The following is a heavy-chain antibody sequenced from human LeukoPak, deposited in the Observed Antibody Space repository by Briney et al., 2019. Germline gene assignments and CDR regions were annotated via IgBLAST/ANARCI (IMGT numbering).Heavy chain of an antibody. CDR3: ARYYYGSGSLPGADY. Sequence: SETLSLTCTVSGGSISSYYWSWIRQPPGKGLEWIGYIYYSGSTNYNPSLKSRVTISVDTSKNQFSLKLGSVTAADTAVYYCARYYYGSGSLPGADYWGQGTLVTVSS. CDR2: IYYSGST. D-gene: IGHD3-10*01. CDR1: GGSISSYY. J-gene: IGHJ4*02. V-gene: IGHV4-59*01.